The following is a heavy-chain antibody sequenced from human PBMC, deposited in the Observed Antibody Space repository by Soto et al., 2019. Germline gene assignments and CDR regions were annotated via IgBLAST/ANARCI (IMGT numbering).Heavy chain of an antibody. V-gene: IGHV4-59*08. CDR1: GCTISSYY. Sequence: WETLRLTCTVSGCTISSYYWSWFRQSPGKRMEWIGYVHHSWGSSYNPSLKSRVAISADTSMKQFSLRLSSVTAADTAVYYCVREGIGVLHGLVDVWGQGTTVTVSS. CDR3: VREGIGVLHGLVDV. J-gene: IGHJ6*02. D-gene: IGHD3-10*01. CDR2: VHHSWGS.